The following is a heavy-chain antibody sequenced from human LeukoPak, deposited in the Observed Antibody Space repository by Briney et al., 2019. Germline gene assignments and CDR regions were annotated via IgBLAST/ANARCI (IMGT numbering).Heavy chain of an antibody. CDR2: INPNSGGT. CDR1: GYTFTDYY. Sequence: GASLKVSCKASGYTFTDYYVHWVRQAPGQGLEWMGWINPNSGGTNYAQRFQGRVTMTRDTSISTAYMELNSLRSDDTAVYYCARFSSSYSPGRDYWGQGTLVTVSS. D-gene: IGHD6-13*01. CDR3: ARFSSSYSPGRDY. J-gene: IGHJ4*02. V-gene: IGHV1-2*02.